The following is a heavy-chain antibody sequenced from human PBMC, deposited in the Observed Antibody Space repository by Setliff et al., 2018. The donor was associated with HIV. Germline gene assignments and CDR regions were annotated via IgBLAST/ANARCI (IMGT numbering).Heavy chain of an antibody. D-gene: IGHD1-7*01. CDR3: ARDRGWELSHPPFFDS. CDR2: IIPMFGTS. V-gene: IGHV1-69*06. J-gene: IGHJ4*02. CDR1: GGTSKTFA. Sequence: SVKVSCKSSGGTSKTFALNWVRQAPGQGLEWMGRIIPMFGTSNYAQTFQSRITIVADKLANTAYMELSSLRSDDTAIYYCARDRGWELSHPPFFDSWGQGTLVTVSS.